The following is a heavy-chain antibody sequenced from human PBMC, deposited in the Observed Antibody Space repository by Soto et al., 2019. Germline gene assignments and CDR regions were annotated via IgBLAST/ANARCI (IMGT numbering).Heavy chain of an antibody. CDR2: ITSTGGGT. CDR1: GLMFNTYA. CDR3: ANRPRYYNMDV. V-gene: IGHV3-23*01. Sequence: GGSLRLSCEASGLMFNTYAMTWVRQAPGKGLEWVATITSTGGGTYYADSVKGRFTISRDNSNNRLYLQMYSLRAEDTAVYFCANRPRYYNMDVWGQGTTGTVSS. J-gene: IGHJ6*02. D-gene: IGHD6-6*01.